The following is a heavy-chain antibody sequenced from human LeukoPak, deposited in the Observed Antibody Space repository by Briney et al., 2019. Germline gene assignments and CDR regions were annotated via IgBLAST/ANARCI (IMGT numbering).Heavy chain of an antibody. J-gene: IGHJ4*02. V-gene: IGHV3-74*01. CDR1: VLTLCSYW. CDR3: AKGERYDLLTGYYI. D-gene: IGHD3-9*01. Sequence: PGGSVTLLCGASVLTLCSYWTQGPPEARGKGGVGGSRINSDGSSTSYADSVKVRFTISRDNAKNTLYLQMNSLRAEDTAVYYCAKGERYDLLTGYYIWGQGTLVTVSS. CDR2: INSDGSST.